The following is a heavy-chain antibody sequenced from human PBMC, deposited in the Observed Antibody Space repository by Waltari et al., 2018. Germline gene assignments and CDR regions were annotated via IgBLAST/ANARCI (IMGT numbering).Heavy chain of an antibody. V-gene: IGHV1-8*01. CDR3: AIMAFTAGVDY. CDR1: GYTFTSYN. CDR2: MNPNSSST. J-gene: IGHJ4*02. D-gene: IGHD2-8*01. Sequence: QVQSVQPGAEVKKPGASVKVSCKGSGYTFTSYNIHWVRQATGQGLEWMGWMNPNSSSTGYAQTLQDRVTMTWDTSTGTAYMQLSSLKFDDTAVYYCAIMAFTAGVDYWGQGTPVTVS.